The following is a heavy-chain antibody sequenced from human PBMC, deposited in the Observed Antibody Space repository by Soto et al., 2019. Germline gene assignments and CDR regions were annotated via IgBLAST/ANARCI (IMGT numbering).Heavy chain of an antibody. CDR1: GYTLTELS. CDR2: INPNGGET. V-gene: IGHV1-24*01. J-gene: IGHJ6*02. CDR3: ARVLGVVITGYYYYGMDV. Sequence: ASVKVSCKVSGYTLTELSMHWVRQAPGKGLEWMGGINPNGGETIYAQKFQGRVTMTRDTSTSTVYMELSSLRSEDTAVYYCARVLGVVITGYYYYGMDVWGQGTTVTVSS. D-gene: IGHD3-3*01.